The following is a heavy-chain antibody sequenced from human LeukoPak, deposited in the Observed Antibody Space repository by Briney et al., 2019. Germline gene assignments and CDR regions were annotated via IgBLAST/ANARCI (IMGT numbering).Heavy chain of an antibody. Sequence: GGSLRLSCAASGFTFSSYSMNWVRQAPGKGLEWVSYISSSSSTIYYADSVKGRFTISRDNAKNSLYLQMNSLRAEDTAVYYCAKDQRAARLGADAFDIWGQGTMVTVSS. CDR3: AKDQRAARLGADAFDI. CDR2: ISSSSSTI. D-gene: IGHD6-6*01. CDR1: GFTFSSYS. J-gene: IGHJ3*02. V-gene: IGHV3-48*01.